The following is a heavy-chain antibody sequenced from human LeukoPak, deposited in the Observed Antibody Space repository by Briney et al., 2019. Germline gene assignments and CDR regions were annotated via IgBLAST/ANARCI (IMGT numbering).Heavy chain of an antibody. CDR3: AKDPTYYYDSSGYYYAY. D-gene: IGHD3-22*01. CDR1: GFTFSSYA. Sequence: GGSLRLSCAASGFTFSSYATSWVRQAPGKGLEWVSAISGSGGSTYYADSVKGRFTISRDNSKNTLYLQMNSLRAEDTAVYYCAKDPTYYYDSSGYYYAYWGQGTLVTVSS. J-gene: IGHJ4*02. V-gene: IGHV3-23*01. CDR2: ISGSGGST.